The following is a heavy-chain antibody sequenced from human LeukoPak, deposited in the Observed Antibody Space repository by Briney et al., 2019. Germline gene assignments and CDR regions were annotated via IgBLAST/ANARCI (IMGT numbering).Heavy chain of an antibody. Sequence: GASVKVSCKASGYTFTSYDINWVRQATGQGLEWMGWMNPNSGNTGYAQKFQGRVTMTRNTSISTAYMELSGLRSEDTAVYYCARSWGMTTVTPGYWGQGTLVTVSS. D-gene: IGHD4-17*01. CDR2: MNPNSGNT. V-gene: IGHV1-8*01. J-gene: IGHJ4*02. CDR1: GYTFTSYD. CDR3: ARSWGMTTVTPGY.